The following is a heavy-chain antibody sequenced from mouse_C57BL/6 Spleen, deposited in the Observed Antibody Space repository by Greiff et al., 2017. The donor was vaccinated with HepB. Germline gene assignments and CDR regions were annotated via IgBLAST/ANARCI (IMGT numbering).Heavy chain of an antibody. CDR3: ASQESYGYDERGFDY. CDR1: GYTFTSYW. Sequence: VQLQQSGAELAKPGASVKLSCKASGYTFTSYWMHWVKQRPGQGLEWIGYINPSSGYTKYSQKFKDKATLTADKSSSTAYMQLSSLTSEDSAVYYCASQESYGYDERGFDYWGQGTTLTVSS. J-gene: IGHJ2*01. D-gene: IGHD2-2*01. CDR2: INPSSGYT. V-gene: IGHV1-7*01.